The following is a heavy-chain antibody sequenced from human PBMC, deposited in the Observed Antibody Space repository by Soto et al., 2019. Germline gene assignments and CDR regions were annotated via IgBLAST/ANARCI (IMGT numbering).Heavy chain of an antibody. V-gene: IGHV1-3*01. D-gene: IGHD2-15*01. Sequence: ASVKVSCKGFGYTFTSYALHWGGQASAQRLEWMWWINSGNGNTKYSQKFQGRVTMTRDTSASTAYMELSSLSSEDTAVYCCPRQISRYRGQGTLVTVSS. CDR1: GYTFTSYA. CDR2: INSGNGNT. J-gene: IGHJ4*02. CDR3: PRQISRY.